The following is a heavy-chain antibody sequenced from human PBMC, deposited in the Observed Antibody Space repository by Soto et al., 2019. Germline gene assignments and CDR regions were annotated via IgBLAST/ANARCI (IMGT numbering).Heavy chain of an antibody. CDR2: IWYHGNSM. Sequence: QGQLVESGGGVVQPGRSLRLSCAASGFIFSSFGMHWVRQAPGKGLEWVAVIWYHGNSMYYAESVKGRFTVSRDNSKNMLYLQMNNLRAEDTAVYYCARYKSGHSDYWGQGTLVTVCS. CDR3: ARYKSGHSDY. J-gene: IGHJ4*02. CDR1: GFIFSSFG. D-gene: IGHD5-12*01. V-gene: IGHV3-33*01.